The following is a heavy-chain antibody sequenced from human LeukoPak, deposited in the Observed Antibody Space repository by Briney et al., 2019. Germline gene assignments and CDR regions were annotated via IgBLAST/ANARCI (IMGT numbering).Heavy chain of an antibody. CDR3: ARVRQDYDFWSPYYYYYMDV. J-gene: IGHJ6*03. V-gene: IGHV1-2*02. CDR2: INPNSGGT. D-gene: IGHD3-3*01. Sequence: ASVKASCKASGYTFTGYYMHWVRQAPGQGLEWMGWINPNSGGTNYAQKFQGRVTMTRDTSISTAYMELSRLRSDDTAVYYCARVRQDYDFWSPYYYYYMDVWGKGATVTVSS. CDR1: GYTFTGYY.